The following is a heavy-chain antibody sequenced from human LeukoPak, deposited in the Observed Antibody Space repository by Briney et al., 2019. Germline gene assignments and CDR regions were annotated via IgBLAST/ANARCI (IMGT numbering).Heavy chain of an antibody. V-gene: IGHV3-23*01. CDR1: GFTLSNYA. CDR3: ARDRRGEYYFDY. CDR2: ISGSGDST. Sequence: GGSLRLSCAASGFTLSNYAMSWVRQAPGKGLEWVSGISGSGDSTYSAGSVKGQFTISRDNSKHMLYLQMNSLRADDTAVYYCARDRRGEYYFDYWGQGTLVTVSS. J-gene: IGHJ4*02. D-gene: IGHD3-10*01.